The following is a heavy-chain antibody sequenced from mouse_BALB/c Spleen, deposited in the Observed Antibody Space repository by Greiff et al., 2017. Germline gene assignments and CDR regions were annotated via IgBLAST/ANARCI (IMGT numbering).Heavy chain of an antibody. J-gene: IGHJ3*01. CDR1: GYSITSGYY. CDR3: ARNMITFAY. D-gene: IGHD2-4*01. V-gene: IGHV3-6*02. Sequence: EVKLMESGPGLVKPSQSLSLTCSVTGYSITSGYYWNWIRQFPGNKLEWMGYISYDGSNNYNPSLKNRISITRDTSKNQFFLKLNSVTTEDTATYYCARNMITFAYWGQGTLVTVSA. CDR2: ISYDGSN.